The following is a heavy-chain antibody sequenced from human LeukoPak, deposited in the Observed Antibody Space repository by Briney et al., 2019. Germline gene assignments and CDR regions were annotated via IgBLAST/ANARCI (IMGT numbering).Heavy chain of an antibody. CDR3: ARDSGRIRLDY. CDR1: GFTFSSSW. D-gene: IGHD6-19*01. J-gene: IGHJ4*02. CDR2: IKEDGSEK. Sequence: GGSLRLSCAASGFTFSSSWMIWVRQAPGKGLEWVASIKEDGSEKYYVDSGKGRFTVSRDNARSSLYLQMNSLRVEDTAVYYCARDSGRIRLDYWGLGVLVTVSS. V-gene: IGHV3-7*01.